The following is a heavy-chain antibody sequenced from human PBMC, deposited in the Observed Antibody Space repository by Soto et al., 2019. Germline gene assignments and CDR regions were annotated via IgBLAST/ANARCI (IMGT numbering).Heavy chain of an antibody. Sequence: QVQLVQSGGGLVKPGGSLRLSCEASGFNFNDYYMSWIRQAPGKGLEWVSDINSDGTTTHYADSVTARFTISRDNAKNSLYLQMVSLRVDDTAGYYCSRDAWGGPSGQGTLVTVSS. J-gene: IGHJ5*02. CDR1: GFNFNDYY. CDR3: SRDAWGGP. D-gene: IGHD3-10*01. CDR2: INSDGTTT. V-gene: IGHV3-11*01.